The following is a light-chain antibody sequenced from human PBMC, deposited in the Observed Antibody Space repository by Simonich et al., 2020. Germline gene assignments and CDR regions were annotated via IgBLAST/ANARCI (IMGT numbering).Light chain of an antibody. Sequence: DIQMTQSPSTLSASVGDRVTITCRASQSISSWLAWYQQKPGKAPKLLNYKASSLERGVPSRFSGSGSGTEFTLTISSLQPDDFATYYCQQYNSYSQTFGQGTKVEIK. V-gene: IGKV1-5*03. CDR1: QSISSW. CDR3: QQYNSYSQT. CDR2: KAS. J-gene: IGKJ1*01.